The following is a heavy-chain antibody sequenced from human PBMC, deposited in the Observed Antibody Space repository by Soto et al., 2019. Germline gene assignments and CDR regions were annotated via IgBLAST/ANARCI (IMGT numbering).Heavy chain of an antibody. Sequence: SETLSLTCTVSGGSISSYYWSWIRQPPGKGLEWIGYIYYSGSTNYNPSLKSRVTISVDTSKNQFSLKLSSVTAADTAVYYCARVSGSYRFDYWGQGTLVTVS. CDR1: GGSISSYY. CDR3: ARVSGSYRFDY. D-gene: IGHD1-26*01. V-gene: IGHV4-59*01. CDR2: IYYSGST. J-gene: IGHJ4*02.